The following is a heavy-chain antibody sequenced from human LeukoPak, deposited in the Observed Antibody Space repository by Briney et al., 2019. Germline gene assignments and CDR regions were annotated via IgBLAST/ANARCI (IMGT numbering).Heavy chain of an antibody. Sequence: QPGGSLRFSCAAYGFTFSSYWMNWVRQAPGKGLEWVAFIRYDGSNKYYADSVEGRFTISRDNSKNTLYLQMNSLRAEDTAVYYCAKDQSSSWWFFDYWGQGTLVTVSS. CDR2: IRYDGSNK. J-gene: IGHJ4*02. D-gene: IGHD6-13*01. V-gene: IGHV3-30*02. CDR1: GFTFSSYW. CDR3: AKDQSSSWWFFDY.